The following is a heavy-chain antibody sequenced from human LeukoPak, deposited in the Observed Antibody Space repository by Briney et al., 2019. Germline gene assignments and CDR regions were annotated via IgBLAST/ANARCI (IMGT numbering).Heavy chain of an antibody. CDR3: ARTLLWFGELIDY. Sequence: ASVKVSCKASGYTFSGYYMHWLRQAPGQGLEWMGWINPNSGGTNYAQKFQGRVTMTRDTSISTAYMELSRRRSDDTAVYYCARTLLWFGELIDYWGQGTLVTVSS. CDR2: INPNSGGT. CDR1: GYTFSGYY. D-gene: IGHD3-10*01. J-gene: IGHJ4*02. V-gene: IGHV1-2*02.